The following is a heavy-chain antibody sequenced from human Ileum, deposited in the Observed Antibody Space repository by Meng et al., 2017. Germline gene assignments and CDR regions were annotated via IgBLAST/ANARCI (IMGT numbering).Heavy chain of an antibody. CDR3: ARGHLDY. CDR2: TFHGGTT. CDR1: GYSIGNNYS. J-gene: IGHJ4*02. Sequence: SETLSLTCPVSGYSIGNNYSWGWIRRAPGKGQEWIGTTFHGGTTYYHPSLNGRVTLSMDTSKNQFFLELKSVTAADTAVYYCARGHLDYWGQGILVTVSS. V-gene: IGHV4-38-2*02.